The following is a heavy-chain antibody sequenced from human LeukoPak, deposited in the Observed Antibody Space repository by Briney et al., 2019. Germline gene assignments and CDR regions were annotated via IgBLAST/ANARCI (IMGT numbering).Heavy chain of an antibody. Sequence: GGSLRLSCAASGFAFSGFGMSWVRQAPGKGLEWVSGISWNSGSIGYADSVKGRFTISRDNAKNSLYLQMNSLRAEDTALYYCAKDSLGETFDAFDIWGQGTMVTVSS. V-gene: IGHV3-9*01. CDR2: ISWNSGSI. J-gene: IGHJ3*02. D-gene: IGHD3-16*01. CDR1: GFAFSGFG. CDR3: AKDSLGETFDAFDI.